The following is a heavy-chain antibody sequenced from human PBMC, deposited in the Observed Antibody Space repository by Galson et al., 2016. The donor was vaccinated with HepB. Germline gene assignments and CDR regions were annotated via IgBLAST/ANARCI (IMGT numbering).Heavy chain of an antibody. CDR3: AKDVHYDFWSALHNYFEY. V-gene: IGHV3-23*01. J-gene: IGHJ4*02. CDR1: GNTFRSYA. Sequence: SLRLSCAASGNTFRSYAMSWVRQAPGKGLEWVSAISGNGDSIYYADSVRGRFTISRDNSKNTLFLQINSLRAEDTAVFYCAKDVHYDFWSALHNYFEYWGQGTLVTVSS. D-gene: IGHD3-3*01. CDR2: ISGNGDSI.